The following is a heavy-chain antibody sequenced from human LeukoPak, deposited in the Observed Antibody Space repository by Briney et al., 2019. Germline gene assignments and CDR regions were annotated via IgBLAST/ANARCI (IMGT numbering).Heavy chain of an antibody. D-gene: IGHD5-12*01. CDR1: GXTFSSYE. Sequence: GGSLRLSCAASGXTFSSYEMNWVRQAPGKGLEWVSYISSSGSTIYYADSAKGRFTISRDNAKNSLYLQMNSLRAEDTAVYYCARERGYSGYDYFIDSPSDYWGQGTLVTVSS. CDR2: ISSSGSTI. CDR3: ARERGYSGYDYFIDSPSDY. J-gene: IGHJ4*02. V-gene: IGHV3-48*03.